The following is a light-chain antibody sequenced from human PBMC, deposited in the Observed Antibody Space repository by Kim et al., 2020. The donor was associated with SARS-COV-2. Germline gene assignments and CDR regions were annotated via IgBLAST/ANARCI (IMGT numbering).Light chain of an antibody. V-gene: IGLV3-21*03. CDR1: NIGGKS. Sequence: APGKAARIPCGGNNIGGKSVHGYQQKPGQAPVLVIYEDIDRPSGIPGRISGSNSGNTATLTISWVEAGDEADYYCQVWDTSTDHAVFGGGTQLTVL. J-gene: IGLJ2*01. CDR2: EDI. CDR3: QVWDTSTDHAV.